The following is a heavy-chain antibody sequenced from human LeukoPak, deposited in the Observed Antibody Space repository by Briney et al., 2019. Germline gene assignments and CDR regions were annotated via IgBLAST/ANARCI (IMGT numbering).Heavy chain of an antibody. CDR2: ISSSSSTI. V-gene: IGHV3-48*01. J-gene: IGHJ4*02. Sequence: PGGSLRLSCAASGFTFSSYSMNWVRQAPGKGLEWVSYISSSSSTIYYADSVKGRFTISRDNAKNSLYLQMNSLRAEDTAVYYCARGGYDFSAEQTEFDYWGQGTLVTVSS. CDR3: ARGGYDFSAEQTEFDY. D-gene: IGHD5-12*01. CDR1: GFTFSSYS.